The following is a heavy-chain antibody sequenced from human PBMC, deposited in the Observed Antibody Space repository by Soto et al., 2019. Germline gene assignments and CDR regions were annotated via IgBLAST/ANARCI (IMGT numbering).Heavy chain of an antibody. D-gene: IGHD2-2*01. Sequence: WETLSLTCTVSGGSISSYYWSWIRQPAGKGLEWIGRIYTSGSTNYNPSLKSRVTMSVDTSKNQFSLKLSSVTAADTAVYYCARGIREVVVVPAASPYYYYYYGMDVWGQGTTVTVFS. V-gene: IGHV4-4*07. J-gene: IGHJ6*02. CDR3: ARGIREVVVVPAASPYYYYYYGMDV. CDR1: GGSISSYY. CDR2: IYTSGST.